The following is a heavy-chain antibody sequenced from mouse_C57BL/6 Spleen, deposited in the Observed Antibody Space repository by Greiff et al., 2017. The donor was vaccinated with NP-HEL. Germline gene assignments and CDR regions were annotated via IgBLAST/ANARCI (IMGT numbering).Heavy chain of an antibody. D-gene: IGHD2-3*01. CDR3: ASPGPLSGNYFDY. CDR1: GYSFTGYY. Sequence: EVQLQQPGPELVKPGASVKISCKASGYSFTGYYMNWVKQSPEQSLEWIGEINPSTGGTTYNQKFKAKATLTVDKSSSPAYMQLKSLTSEDSEVYYCASPGPLSGNYFDYWGQGTTLTVSS. CDR2: INPSTGGT. J-gene: IGHJ2*01. V-gene: IGHV1-42*01.